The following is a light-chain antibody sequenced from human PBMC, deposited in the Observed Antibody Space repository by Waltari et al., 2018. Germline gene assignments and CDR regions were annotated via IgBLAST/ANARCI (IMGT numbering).Light chain of an antibody. Sequence: IALSQSPGTLSWSPVVRATLSCTASQSVGRTLAWYQKRPGQAPRLLIYGASTRATAIPDRFSGSGSGTDFSLTISRLEPEDFAVYYCQHYVRLPVTFGQGTTVEIK. V-gene: IGKV3-20*01. CDR2: GAS. CDR1: QSVGRT. CDR3: QHYVRLPVT. J-gene: IGKJ1*01.